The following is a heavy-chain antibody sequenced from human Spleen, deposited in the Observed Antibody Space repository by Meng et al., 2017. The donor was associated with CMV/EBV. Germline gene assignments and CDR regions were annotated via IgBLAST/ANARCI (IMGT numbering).Heavy chain of an antibody. J-gene: IGHJ4*02. CDR2: INTNSGGT. CDR1: GYTFTGYY. D-gene: IGHD3-22*01. Sequence: ASVKVSCKASGYTFTGYYIHWMRQAPGRGLEWMGWINTNSGGTRYPHTFQGRVTMTRDTSISTAYRELSSLTSDDKAVYYCARALQVTSPNFYDSTGYYFDLDYFDNWGQGTLVTVSS. CDR3: ARALQVTSPNFYDSTGYYFDLDYFDN. V-gene: IGHV1-2*02.